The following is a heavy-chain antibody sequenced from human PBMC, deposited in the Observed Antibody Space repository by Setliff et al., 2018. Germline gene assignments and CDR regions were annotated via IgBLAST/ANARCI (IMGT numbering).Heavy chain of an antibody. D-gene: IGHD1-26*01. CDR1: GVSIDQNY. Sequence: SSETLSLTCTVSGVSIDQNYWSWVRQPAGKGLEWIGRIYVSGKTNYNPSLKSRVTMSVDASKSQVSLKLTSVTAADTAVYYCASRNSDGGPEYFQHWGQGALVTAPQ. V-gene: IGHV4-4*07. J-gene: IGHJ1*01. CDR3: ASRNSDGGPEYFQH. CDR2: IYVSGKT.